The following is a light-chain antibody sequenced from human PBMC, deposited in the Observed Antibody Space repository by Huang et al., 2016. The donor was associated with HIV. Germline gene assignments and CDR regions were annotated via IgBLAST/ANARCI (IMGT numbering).Light chain of an antibody. J-gene: IGKJ2*03. Sequence: EILLTQSPDTLSLSPGERATLSCRASQSVNNNYLAWYQQKPGQAPRLLIYRASTRATSIPDRFSGSGSGTDFTLTISRLEPDDFAVYYCQQFGSSPPYSFGQGTKLEIK. CDR3: QQFGSSPPYS. CDR1: QSVNNNY. V-gene: IGKV3-20*01. CDR2: RAS.